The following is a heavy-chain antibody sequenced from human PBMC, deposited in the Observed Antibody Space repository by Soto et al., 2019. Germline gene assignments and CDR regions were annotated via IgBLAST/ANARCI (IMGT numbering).Heavy chain of an antibody. CDR3: VRVQDFRSGFPFDC. J-gene: IGHJ5*01. Sequence: QGQLEQSGAEVKKPGASVKVSCKASDYTFTSFGISWARQAPGQGLEWLGWITTRNGDINYAQKFQDRIIMTTDTLTRTAYMELRTLRSDDTAVYYCVRVQDFRSGFPFDCWGQGTPVTVSS. D-gene: IGHD3-3*01. CDR1: DYTFTSFG. CDR2: ITTRNGDI. V-gene: IGHV1-18*01.